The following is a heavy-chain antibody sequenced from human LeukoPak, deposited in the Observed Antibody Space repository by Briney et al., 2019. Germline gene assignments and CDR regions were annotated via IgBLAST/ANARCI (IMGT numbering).Heavy chain of an antibody. J-gene: IGHJ4*02. CDR2: GDYSGGT. V-gene: IGHV4-39*07. CDR1: GDSFSSVTDY. CDR3: ARAWYSHGTFDH. Sequence: SETLSLTCTVSGDSFSSVTDYWAWIRQPPGKGLEWIASGDYSGGTYYNPSLESRVAISADTSRNQFSLRLNSVTAADTAVYYCARAWYSHGTFDHWGQGTLVTVSS. D-gene: IGHD5-18*01.